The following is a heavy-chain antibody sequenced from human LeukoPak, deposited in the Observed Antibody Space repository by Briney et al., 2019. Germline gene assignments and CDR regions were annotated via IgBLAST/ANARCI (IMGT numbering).Heavy chain of an antibody. V-gene: IGHV4-4*07. CDR3: AKTRSSPSWFDP. CDR2: IYTNGGI. Sequence: PSETLSLTCTVSGGSISSSNWCWIRQPARKGLEWIWRIYTNGGINYNPSLKSRVTISFDKSQNQLSLRLSSVTAADTAVYYCAKTRSSPSWFDPWGQGTLVTVSS. J-gene: IGHJ5*02. CDR1: GGSISSSN.